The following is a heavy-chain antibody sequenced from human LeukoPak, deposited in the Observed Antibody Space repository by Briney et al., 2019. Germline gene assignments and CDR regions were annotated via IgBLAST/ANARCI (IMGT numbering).Heavy chain of an antibody. CDR1: GGSISSYY. Sequence: SETLSLTCTVSGGSISSYYWSWIRQPPGKGLEWIGYIYYSGSTNYNPSLKSRVTISADTSKNQFSLKLSSVTAADTAVYYCARDQGMARYGMDVWGQGTTVTVSS. D-gene: IGHD5-24*01. V-gene: IGHV4-59*01. CDR3: ARDQGMARYGMDV. CDR2: IYYSGST. J-gene: IGHJ6*02.